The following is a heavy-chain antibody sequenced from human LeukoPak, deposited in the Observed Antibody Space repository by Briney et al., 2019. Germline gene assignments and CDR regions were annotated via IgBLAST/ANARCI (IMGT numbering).Heavy chain of an antibody. J-gene: IGHJ4*02. CDR3: ARVDYSETNFDS. D-gene: IGHD4-11*01. Sequence: ASVKVSCKASGYTFTRYYMHWVRQAPGQGLEWMGIINPSGGSTSYAQKFQGKVTMTRDMSTSTVYMEVSSLRSEDTAVYYCARVDYSETNFDSWGQGTLVTVSS. CDR1: GYTFTRYY. CDR2: INPSGGST. V-gene: IGHV1-46*01.